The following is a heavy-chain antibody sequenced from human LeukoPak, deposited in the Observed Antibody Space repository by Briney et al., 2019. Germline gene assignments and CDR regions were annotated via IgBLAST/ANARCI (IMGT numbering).Heavy chain of an antibody. CDR3: ARGGELLRPADY. CDR1: GFTFSSYW. Sequence: GGSLRLSCAASGFTFSSYWMSWVRQAPGKGLEWVANMDQDGSEKYYVDSVKGRFTISRDNAKNSLYLQMNNLRAEDTAVYYCARGGELLRPADYWGQGTLVTVSS. V-gene: IGHV3-7*01. CDR2: MDQDGSEK. D-gene: IGHD1-26*01. J-gene: IGHJ4*02.